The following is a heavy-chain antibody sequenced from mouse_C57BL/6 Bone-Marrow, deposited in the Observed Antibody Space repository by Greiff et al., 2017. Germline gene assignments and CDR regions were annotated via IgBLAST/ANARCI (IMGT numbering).Heavy chain of an antibody. CDR2: IYPRSGNT. D-gene: IGHD3-2*02. V-gene: IGHV1-81*01. J-gene: IGHJ3*01. CDR1: GYTFTSYG. Sequence: LQESGAELARPGASVKLSCKASGYTFTSYGISWVKQRTGQGLEWIGEIYPRSGNTYYNEKFKGKATLTADKSSSTAYMELRSLTSEDSAVYFCARGSSGYAYWGQGTLVTVSA. CDR3: ARGSSGYAY.